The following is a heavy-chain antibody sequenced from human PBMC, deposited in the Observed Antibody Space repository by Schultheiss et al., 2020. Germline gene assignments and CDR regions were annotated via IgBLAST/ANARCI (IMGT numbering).Heavy chain of an antibody. CDR3: ARSSGYDSVAFDI. J-gene: IGHJ3*02. Sequence: SQTLSLTCTVSGGSISSGSYYWGWIRQPTGKGLEWIGRIYTSGSTNYNPSPKSRVTISVDTSKNQFSLKLSSVTAADTAVYYCARSSGYDSVAFDIWGQGTMVTVSS. D-gene: IGHD5-12*01. CDR2: IYTSGST. V-gene: IGHV4-61*02. CDR1: GGSISSGSYY.